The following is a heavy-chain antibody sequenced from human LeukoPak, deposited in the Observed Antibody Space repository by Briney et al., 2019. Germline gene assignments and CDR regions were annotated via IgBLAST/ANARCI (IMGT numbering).Heavy chain of an antibody. CDR2: ISYDGSNK. V-gene: IGHV3-30-3*01. D-gene: IGHD1-26*01. CDR1: GFTFSSYA. Sequence: GGCPRLSCAASGFTFSSYAMHWVRQAPGKGLEWVAVISYDGSNKYYADSVKGRFTISRDNSKNTLYLQMNSLRAEDTAVYYCARGGVGAAIGYWGQGALVTASS. J-gene: IGHJ4*02. CDR3: ARGGVGAAIGY.